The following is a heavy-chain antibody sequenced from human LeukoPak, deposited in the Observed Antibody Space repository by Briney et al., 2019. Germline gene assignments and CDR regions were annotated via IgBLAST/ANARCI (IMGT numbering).Heavy chain of an antibody. D-gene: IGHD2-2*01. V-gene: IGHV4-59*01. CDR2: IYYSGST. CDR3: ARGRVVPAASLYYYYYYGMDV. Sequence: SETLSLTCAVYGGSFSGYYWSWIRQPPGKGLEWIGYIYYSGSTNYNPSLKSRVTISVDTSKNQFSLKLSSVTAADTAVYYCARGRVVPAASLYYYYYYGMDVWGQGTTVTVSS. J-gene: IGHJ6*02. CDR1: GGSFSGYY.